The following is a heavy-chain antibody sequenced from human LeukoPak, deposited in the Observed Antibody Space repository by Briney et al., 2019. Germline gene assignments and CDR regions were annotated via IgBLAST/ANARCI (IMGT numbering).Heavy chain of an antibody. CDR1: GGSFSGYY. CDR3: ARLAVKTEMDYPLASSAEYDY. J-gene: IGHJ4*02. V-gene: IGHV4-34*01. CDR2: INHSGGT. D-gene: IGHD5-24*01. Sequence: SETLSLTCAVYGGSFSGYYWSWIRQPPGKGLEWIGEINHSGGTNYNPSLTRRGTISVDTSKNQFSLKLSSVTAADTAVYYCARLAVKTEMDYPLASSAEYDYWGQGTLVTVSS.